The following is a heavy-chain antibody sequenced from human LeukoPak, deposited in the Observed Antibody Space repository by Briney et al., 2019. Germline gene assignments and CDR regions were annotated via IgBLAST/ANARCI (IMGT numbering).Heavy chain of an antibody. V-gene: IGHV3-7*01. CDR3: ARADSTIAARLSRSSIFNYYYYMDV. J-gene: IGHJ6*03. CDR1: GFTFISYW. D-gene: IGHD6-6*01. Sequence: QPGGSLRLSCAASGFTFISYWMSWVRQAPGKGLEWGANIKQDGSEKYFVDSVKGRFTISRDNAKNSLYLQMNSLRAEDTAVYYCARADSTIAARLSRSSIFNYYYYMDVWGKGTTVTVSS. CDR2: IKQDGSEK.